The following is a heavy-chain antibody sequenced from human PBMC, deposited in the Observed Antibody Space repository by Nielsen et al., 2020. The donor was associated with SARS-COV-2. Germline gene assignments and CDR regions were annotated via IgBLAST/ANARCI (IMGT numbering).Heavy chain of an antibody. Sequence: GSLRLSCAASGFTFSSYSMNWVRQAPGKGLEWVSYISSSSSTIYYADSVKGRFTISRDNAKNSLYLQMNSLRDEDTAVYYCAPRPLHGGDYPGYWGQGTLVTVSS. J-gene: IGHJ4*02. CDR1: GFTFSSYS. CDR2: ISSSSSTI. V-gene: IGHV3-48*02. CDR3: APRPLHGGDYPGY. D-gene: IGHD4-17*01.